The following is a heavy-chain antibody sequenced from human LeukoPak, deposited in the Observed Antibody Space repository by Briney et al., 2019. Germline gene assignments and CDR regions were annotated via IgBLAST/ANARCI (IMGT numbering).Heavy chain of an antibody. J-gene: IGHJ4*02. V-gene: IGHV3-49*04. CDR3: TRDQTPYY. CDR2: IRSKTYGGTP. CDR1: GFTFSSYW. Sequence: GGSLRLSFAASGFTFSSYWMSWVRQAPGKGLEWVGFIRSKTYGGTPEYAASVQGRFTISRDDSKGIAYLQMNSLKTEDTAVYYCTRDQTPYYWGQGTLVTVSS.